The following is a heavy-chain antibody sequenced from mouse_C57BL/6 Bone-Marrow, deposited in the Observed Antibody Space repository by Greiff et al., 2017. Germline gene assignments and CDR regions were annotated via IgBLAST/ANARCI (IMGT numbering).Heavy chain of an antibody. V-gene: IGHV1-81*01. CDR3: ARSTVVAMDDY. J-gene: IGHJ2*01. CDR2: IYPRSGNT. D-gene: IGHD1-1*01. CDR1: GYTFTSYG. Sequence: QVQLQQSGAELARPGASVKLSCKASGYTFTSYGISWVKQRTGQGLEWIGEIYPRSGNTYYNEKFKGKATLTADKYSSTAYMELRSLTSEDSAVYFCARSTVVAMDDYWGQGTTLTVSS.